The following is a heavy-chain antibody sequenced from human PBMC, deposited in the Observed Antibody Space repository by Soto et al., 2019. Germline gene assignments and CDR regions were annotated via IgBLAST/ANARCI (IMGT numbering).Heavy chain of an antibody. CDR3: AIEGSDH. J-gene: IGHJ4*02. V-gene: IGHV3-66*01. CDR1: GFAVNY. CDR2: IYSGGST. Sequence: EVQLVESGGGLVQPGGSLRLSCAVSGFAVNYMSWVRQAPGKGLEWLSVIYSGGSTYYADSVRGRFSISRDKSKNTLYLQISSLRVEDTSLYYCAIEGSDHWGKGTLVTVSS.